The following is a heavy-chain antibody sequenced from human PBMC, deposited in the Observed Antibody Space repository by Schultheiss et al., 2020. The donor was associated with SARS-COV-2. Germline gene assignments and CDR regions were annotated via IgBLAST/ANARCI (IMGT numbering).Heavy chain of an antibody. CDR3: ASQRDGYCSSTSCSFPRLYYMDV. Sequence: SVKVSCKASGGTFSSYAISWVRQAPGQGLEWMGGIIPIFGTANYAQKFQGRVTITADESTSTAYMELSSLRSEDTAVYYCASQRDGYCSSTSCSFPRLYYMDVWGKGTTVTVSS. CDR2: IIPIFGTA. CDR1: GGTFSSYA. V-gene: IGHV1-69*13. D-gene: IGHD2-2*03. J-gene: IGHJ6*03.